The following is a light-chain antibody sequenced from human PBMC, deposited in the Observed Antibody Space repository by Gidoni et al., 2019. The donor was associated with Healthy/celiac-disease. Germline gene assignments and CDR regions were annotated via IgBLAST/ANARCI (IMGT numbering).Light chain of an antibody. Sequence: DIQMTQSPSSLSASVGDRVTITCQASQDISNYLNWYQQKPGKAPKLLIYDASNLETGVPSRFSGSGSGTDFTVTISSLQPEDIETYYCQQSLTFGGGTKVEIK. CDR1: QDISNY. CDR3: QQSLT. V-gene: IGKV1-33*01. CDR2: DAS. J-gene: IGKJ4*01.